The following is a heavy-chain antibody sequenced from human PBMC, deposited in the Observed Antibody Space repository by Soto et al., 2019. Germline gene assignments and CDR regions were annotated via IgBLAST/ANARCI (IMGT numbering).Heavy chain of an antibody. CDR2: IYYSGST. V-gene: IGHV4-39*01. CDR1: GGSISSSSYY. Sequence: QLQLQESGPGLVKPSETLSLTCTVSGGSISSSSYYWGWIRQPPGKGLEWIGSIYYSGSTYYNPSLKSRVTISVDTSKNQFSLKLSSVTAADTAVYYCANTEQGFGEPLGGMDVWGQGTTVTVSS. J-gene: IGHJ6*02. CDR3: ANTEQGFGEPLGGMDV. D-gene: IGHD3-10*01.